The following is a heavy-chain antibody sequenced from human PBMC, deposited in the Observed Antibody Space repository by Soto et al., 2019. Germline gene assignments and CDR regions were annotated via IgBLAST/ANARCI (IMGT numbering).Heavy chain of an antibody. V-gene: IGHV4-31*03. D-gene: IGHD6-13*01. CDR3: ARISKYSSSWFDS. CDR1: CCSISTGDYY. Sequence: SETLSLTCTVSCCSISTGDYYWSWIRQDPGKGLEWIGYIYYSGSTYYNASLKSRLIISIDTSKNQFSLKVSSVTAADTAIYYCARISKYSSSWFDSWGQGALVTVSS. J-gene: IGHJ5*01. CDR2: IYYSGST.